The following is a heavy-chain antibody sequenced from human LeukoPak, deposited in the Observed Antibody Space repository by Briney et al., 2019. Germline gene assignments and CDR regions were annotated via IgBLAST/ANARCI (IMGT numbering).Heavy chain of an antibody. Sequence: PGGSLRLSCATSGFTFSNAWMNWVRQAPGKGLEWVGRIRSNSDGGTIDYAAPVKGRFTLSRDDSKTTLYLQMNSLRAEDTAVYYCARRGDGGRSFDYWGQGTLVTVSS. J-gene: IGHJ4*02. CDR1: GFTFSNAW. CDR3: ARRGDGGRSFDY. CDR2: IRSNSDGGTI. D-gene: IGHD4-23*01. V-gene: IGHV3-15*07.